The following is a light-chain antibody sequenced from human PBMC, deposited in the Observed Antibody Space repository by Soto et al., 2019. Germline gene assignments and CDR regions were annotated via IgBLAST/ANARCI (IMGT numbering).Light chain of an antibody. V-gene: IGKV3-20*01. CDR3: QQYVSSVT. CDR2: GAS. J-gene: IGKJ1*01. CDR1: QSVDSSF. Sequence: EIVLTQSPGFLSLSPGERATLSCRASQSVDSSFFAWYQQKPGQAPRLLIYGASKRATGIPDRFSGSGSGTDFTLTMSRLEPEDFAVYYCQQYVSSVTFGQGTKVESK.